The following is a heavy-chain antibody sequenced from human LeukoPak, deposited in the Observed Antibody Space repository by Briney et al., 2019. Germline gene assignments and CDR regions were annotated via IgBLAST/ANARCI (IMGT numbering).Heavy chain of an antibody. CDR2: ISWNSGSI. J-gene: IGHJ5*02. CDR3: ARGVGATSAGRQYNWFDP. CDR1: GFTFDDYA. Sequence: PGGSLRLSCAASGFTFDDYAMHWVRQAPGKGLEWVSGISWNSGSIGYADSVKGRFTISRDNAKNSLYLQMNSLRAEDTALYYCARGVGATSAGRQYNWFDPWGQGTLVTVSS. V-gene: IGHV3-9*01. D-gene: IGHD1-26*01.